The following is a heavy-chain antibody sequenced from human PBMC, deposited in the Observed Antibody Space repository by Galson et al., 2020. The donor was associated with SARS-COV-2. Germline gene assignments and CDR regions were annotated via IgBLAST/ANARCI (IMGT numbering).Heavy chain of an antibody. CDR3: ARVRGSSSWSIHPFYDYGIDV. V-gene: IGHV3-30-3*01. Sequence: TGGSLRLSCAASGFTFSSYAMHRVRQAPGKGLEWVAVISYDGSTKYYADSVKGRFTISRDNSKNTLYLQMNSLRAEDTAVYYCARVRGSSSWSIHPFYDYGIDVWGQGAAVAVSS. CDR2: ISYDGSTK. CDR1: GFTFSSYA. J-gene: IGHJ6*02. D-gene: IGHD6-13*01.